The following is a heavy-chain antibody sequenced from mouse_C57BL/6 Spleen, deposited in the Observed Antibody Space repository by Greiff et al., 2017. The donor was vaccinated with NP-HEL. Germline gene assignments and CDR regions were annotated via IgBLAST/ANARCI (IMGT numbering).Heavy chain of an antibody. J-gene: IGHJ2*01. CDR3: ARGDGYYDY. CDR2: IDPSDSYT. CDR1: GYTFTSYW. Sequence: QVQLKQSGAELVMPGASVKLSCKASGYTFTSYWMHWVKQRPGQGLEWIGEIDPSDSYTNYNQKFKGKSTLTVDKSSSTAYMQLSSLTSEDSAVYYCARGDGYYDYWGQGTTLTVSS. V-gene: IGHV1-69*01. D-gene: IGHD2-3*01.